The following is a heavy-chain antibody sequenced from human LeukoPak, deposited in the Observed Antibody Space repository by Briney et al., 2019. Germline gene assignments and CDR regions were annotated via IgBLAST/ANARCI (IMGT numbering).Heavy chain of an antibody. D-gene: IGHD5-24*01. V-gene: IGHV3-30*02. CDR1: GFTFSSYG. Sequence: GGSLRLSCAASGFTFSSYGMHWVRQAPGKGLEWVAFIRYTGSNKYYADSVKGRFTISRDNSKNTLYLQMNGLRAEDTAVYYCARGGMATNRDYMDVWGKGTTVTVSS. CDR2: IRYTGSNK. CDR3: ARGGMATNRDYMDV. J-gene: IGHJ6*03.